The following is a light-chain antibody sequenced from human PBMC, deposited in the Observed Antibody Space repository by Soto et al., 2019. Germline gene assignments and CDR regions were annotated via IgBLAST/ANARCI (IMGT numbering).Light chain of an antibody. CDR1: QGIGDR. CDR3: QQAYSFPRT. CDR2: SAS. Sequence: DIQMTQSPSSVSASVGDRVTITCRASQGIGDRLAWYQQRPGRAPKLLIYSASSLLNGVPSRFSGSGSGTDFTLTNSSLQPEDFATYLCQQAYSFPRTFGGGTKVEIK. V-gene: IGKV1-12*01. J-gene: IGKJ4*01.